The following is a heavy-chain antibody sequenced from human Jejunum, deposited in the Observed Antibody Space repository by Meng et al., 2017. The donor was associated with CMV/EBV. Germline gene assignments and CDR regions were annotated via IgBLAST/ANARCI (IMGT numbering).Heavy chain of an antibody. V-gene: IGHV1-2*02. CDR1: YTFNVFY. J-gene: IGHJ5*02. D-gene: IGHD2-21*01. Sequence: YTFNVFYRNRVRQAPGQGLEWMGWVNPNSGDTNYAQKFQGRVAMTRDPSISTAYMELSGLRSDDTAVYYCARDGVLCGDTTCRGFYSWGQGTLVTVSS. CDR2: VNPNSGDT. CDR3: ARDGVLCGDTTCRGFYS.